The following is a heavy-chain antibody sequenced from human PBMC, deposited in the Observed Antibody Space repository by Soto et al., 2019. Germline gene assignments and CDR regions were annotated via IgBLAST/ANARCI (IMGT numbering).Heavy chain of an antibody. CDR3: ARAIVVVVAARVVNWFDP. J-gene: IGHJ5*02. CDR2: INAGNGNT. Sequence: GGLVKVSCKASGYTFTSYAMHWVRQAPGQRLEWMGWINAGNGNTKYSQKFQGRVTITRDTSASTAYMELSSLRSEDTAVYYCARAIVVVVAARVVNWFDPWGRGTLVTVSS. V-gene: IGHV1-3*01. D-gene: IGHD2-15*01. CDR1: GYTFTSYA.